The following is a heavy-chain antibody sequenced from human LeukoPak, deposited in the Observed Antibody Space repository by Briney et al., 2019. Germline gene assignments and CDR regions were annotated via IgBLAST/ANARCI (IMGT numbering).Heavy chain of an antibody. Sequence: SETLSLTCTVSGGSITNNNYYWDWIRQPPGKGLEWIGDLYYSGSTHYNPSLKSRVTISVDTSKNQFSLKLSSVTAADTAVYYCARAGSWYESALDYWGQGTLVTVSS. J-gene: IGHJ4*02. V-gene: IGHV4-39*07. CDR2: LYYSGST. D-gene: IGHD6-13*01. CDR1: GGSITNNNYY. CDR3: ARAGSWYESALDY.